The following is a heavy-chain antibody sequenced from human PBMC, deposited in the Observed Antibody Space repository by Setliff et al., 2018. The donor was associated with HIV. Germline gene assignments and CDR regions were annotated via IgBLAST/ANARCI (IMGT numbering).Heavy chain of an antibody. CDR3: ARDSDTAFDI. D-gene: IGHD5-18*01. CDR1: GYTFTTYG. V-gene: IGHV1-18*01. J-gene: IGHJ3*02. CDR2: ISTYNGNT. Sequence: ASVKVSCKASGYTFTTYGITWVRQAPGQGLEWMGWISTYNGNTNYAQKFQGRVTITAGKSTSTAYMELSSLRSEDTAVYYCARDSDTAFDIWGQGTMVTVSS.